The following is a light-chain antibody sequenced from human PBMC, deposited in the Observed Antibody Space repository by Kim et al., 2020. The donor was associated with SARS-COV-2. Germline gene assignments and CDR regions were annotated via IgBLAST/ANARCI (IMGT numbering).Light chain of an antibody. CDR1: SSNIGSNY. V-gene: IGLV1-47*01. CDR3: AAWDDSLSGGV. CDR2: RNN. Sequence: GQRVTFSCSGSSSNIGSNYVYWYQQRPGTAPKLLIYRNNPRPSGVPDRFSGSKSGTSASLAISGLRSEDEADYYCAAWDDSLSGGVFGGGTQLTVL. J-gene: IGLJ3*02.